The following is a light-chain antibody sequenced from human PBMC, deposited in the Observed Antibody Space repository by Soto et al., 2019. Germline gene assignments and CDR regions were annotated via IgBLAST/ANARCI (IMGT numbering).Light chain of an antibody. CDR2: EGS. V-gene: IGLV2-23*01. J-gene: IGLJ1*01. Sequence: QSALTQPASVSGSPGQSITISCTGTSSDFGNYNLVSWYQQHPGKAPKLIIYEGSKRPSGVSNRFSGSKSGNTASLTISGLQAEDEADYHCCSFAGSTTFYVFGTGTKVTVL. CDR1: SSDFGNYNL. CDR3: CSFAGSTTFYV.